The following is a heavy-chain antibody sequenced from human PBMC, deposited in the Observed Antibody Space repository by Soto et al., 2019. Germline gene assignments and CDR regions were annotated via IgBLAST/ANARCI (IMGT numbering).Heavy chain of an antibody. D-gene: IGHD2-21*01. V-gene: IGHV4-59*01. J-gene: IGHJ5*02. CDR1: GGSISSYY. CDR2: IYYSGST. CDR3: AREIAYCGGDCYYWFDP. Sequence: SETLSLTCTVSGGSISSYYWSWIRQPPGKGLEWIGYIYYSGSTNYNPSLKSRVTISVDTSKNQFSLKLSSVTAADTAVYYCAREIAYCGGDCYYWFDPWGQGTQVTVSS.